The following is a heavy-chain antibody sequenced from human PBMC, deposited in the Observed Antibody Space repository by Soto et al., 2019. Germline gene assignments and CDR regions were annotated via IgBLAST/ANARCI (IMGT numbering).Heavy chain of an antibody. J-gene: IGHJ6*02. CDR2: IYSGGST. D-gene: IGHD3-9*01. CDR3: ARVPYYDILTGYPDYGMDV. CDR1: GFTVSSNY. V-gene: IGHV3-53*01. Sequence: PGGSLRLSCAASGFTVSSNYMSWVRQAPGKGLEWVSVIYSGGSTYYADSVKGRFTISRDNSKNTLYLQMNSLRAEDTAVYYCARVPYYDILTGYPDYGMDVWGQGTTVTVSS.